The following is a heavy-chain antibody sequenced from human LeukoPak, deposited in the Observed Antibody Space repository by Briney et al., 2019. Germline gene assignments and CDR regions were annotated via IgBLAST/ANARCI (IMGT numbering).Heavy chain of an antibody. CDR3: ARDQRAKQQLVPYDY. CDR2: ISGGGGTT. D-gene: IGHD6-13*01. J-gene: IGHJ4*02. Sequence: PGGSLRLSCAASGFTFRSYAMSWVRQAPGKGLEWVSTISGGGGTTYYADSVKGRVTISRDNSKNTLYLQMNSLRAEDTAVYYCARDQRAKQQLVPYDYWGQGALVTVSS. CDR1: GFTFRSYA. V-gene: IGHV3-23*01.